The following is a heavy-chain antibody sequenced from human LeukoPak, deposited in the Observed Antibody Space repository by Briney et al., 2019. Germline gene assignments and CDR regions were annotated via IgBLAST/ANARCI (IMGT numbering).Heavy chain of an antibody. CDR2: ISWNSDSI. V-gene: IGHV3-9*01. J-gene: IGHJ4*02. CDR1: GFTFDDYA. CDR3: AKAPYGDYYFDY. D-gene: IGHD4-17*01. Sequence: PGRSLRLSCAASGFTFDDYAMHLVRQAPGKGLEWVSGISWNSDSIGYADSVKGRFTISRDNAKNSLHLQMNSLRGEDTALYYCAKAPYGDYYFDYWGQGTLVTVSS.